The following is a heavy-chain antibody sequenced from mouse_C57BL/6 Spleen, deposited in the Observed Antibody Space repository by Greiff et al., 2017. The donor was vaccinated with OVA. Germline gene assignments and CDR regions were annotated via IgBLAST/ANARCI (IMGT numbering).Heavy chain of an antibody. Sequence: QVQLQQPGAELVKPGASVKLSCKASGYTFTSYWMHWVKQRPEQGLEWIGMIHPNSGSIYYNEKFKSKATLTVDKSSSTTYMQLSSLTSEDSAVYDCERLYYREMDVWGQGTSVTVSS. CDR2: IHPNSGSI. CDR3: ERLYYREMDV. D-gene: IGHD2-14*01. CDR1: GYTFTSYW. V-gene: IGHV1-64*01. J-gene: IGHJ4*01.